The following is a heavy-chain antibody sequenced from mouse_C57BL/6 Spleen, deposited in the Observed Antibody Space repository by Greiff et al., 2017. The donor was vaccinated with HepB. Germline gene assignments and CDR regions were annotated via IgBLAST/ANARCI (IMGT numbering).Heavy chain of an antibody. CDR3: ARKGAIYYDYAGLYAMDY. CDR2: IYPRSGNT. D-gene: IGHD2-4*01. V-gene: IGHV1-81*01. Sequence: QVQLQQSGAELVRPGASVKLSCKASGYTFTSYGISWVKQRTGQGLEWIGAIYPRSGNTYYNEKFKGKATLTADKSSSTAYMELRSLTSEDSAVYFFARKGAIYYDYAGLYAMDYWGQGTSVTVSS. J-gene: IGHJ4*01. CDR1: GYTFTSYG.